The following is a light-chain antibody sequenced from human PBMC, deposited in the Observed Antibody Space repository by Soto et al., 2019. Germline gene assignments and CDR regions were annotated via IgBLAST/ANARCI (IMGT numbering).Light chain of an antibody. Sequence: QAVVTQEPSLTVSPGGTVTLTCASSTGAVTSGYYPNWFQQKPGQAPRALIFEATNKHSWTPARFSGSLLWGKAALTLSGVQPEDEAEYYCLLYYGGAHLVFGGGTKLTVL. CDR3: LLYYGGAHLV. CDR2: EAT. V-gene: IGLV7-43*01. CDR1: TGAVTSGYY. J-gene: IGLJ2*01.